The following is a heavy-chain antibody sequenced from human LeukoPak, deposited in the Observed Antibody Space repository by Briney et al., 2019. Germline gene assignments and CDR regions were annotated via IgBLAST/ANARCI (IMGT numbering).Heavy chain of an antibody. V-gene: IGHV3-23*01. Sequence: GGSLRLSCAASGFTFSSYAMSWVRQAPGKGLEWVSAISGSGGSTYYADSVKGRFTISRDNSKNTLYLQMNSLRAEDTAVYYCAKSERGITMIVVVNQLDYWGQGTLVTVSS. CDR2: ISGSGGST. J-gene: IGHJ4*02. D-gene: IGHD3-22*01. CDR3: AKSERGITMIVVVNQLDY. CDR1: GFTFSSYA.